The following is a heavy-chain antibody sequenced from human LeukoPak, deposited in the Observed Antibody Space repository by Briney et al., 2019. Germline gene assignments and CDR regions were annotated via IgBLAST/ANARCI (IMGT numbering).Heavy chain of an antibody. CDR3: AGPRIAAAGWTDY. Sequence: GGSLRLSCAASGFTVSSNYMSWVRQAPGKGLEWVSVIYSGGSTYYADSVKGRFTISRDNSKNTLYLQMNSLRAEDTAVYYCAGPRIAAAGWTDYWGQGTLVTVSS. J-gene: IGHJ4*02. CDR2: IYSGGST. CDR1: GFTVSSNY. V-gene: IGHV3-66*04. D-gene: IGHD6-13*01.